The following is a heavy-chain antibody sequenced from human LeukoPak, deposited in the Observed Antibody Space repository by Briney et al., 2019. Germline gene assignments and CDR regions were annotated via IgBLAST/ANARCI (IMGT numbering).Heavy chain of an antibody. D-gene: IGHD2-15*01. V-gene: IGHV4-39*07. Sequence: SETLSLTCTVSGGSINSSSYYWGWIRQPPGKGLEWIGSIFYSGNTYDNPSLKSRVTISVDTSKNQFSLKLSSVTAADTAVYYCARVTGYCSGGSCLNFDYWGQGTLVTVSS. CDR3: ARVTGYCSGGSCLNFDY. J-gene: IGHJ4*02. CDR1: GGSINSSSYY. CDR2: IFYSGNT.